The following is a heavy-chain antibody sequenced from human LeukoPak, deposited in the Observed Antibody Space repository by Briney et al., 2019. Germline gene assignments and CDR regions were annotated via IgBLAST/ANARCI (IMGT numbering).Heavy chain of an antibody. V-gene: IGHV1-69*04. CDR1: GVTFSSYA. CDR2: IIPILGIA. Sequence: SVKGSCKASGVTFSSYAISWVRQAPGQGLEWIGKIIPILGIAHYAQKFQGRVTITADKSTSTAYMEVSSLRSEDTGVYYCARVRGGSKVATIDSFDYWGQGTLVTVSS. J-gene: IGHJ4*02. D-gene: IGHD5-12*01. CDR3: ARVRGGSKVATIDSFDY.